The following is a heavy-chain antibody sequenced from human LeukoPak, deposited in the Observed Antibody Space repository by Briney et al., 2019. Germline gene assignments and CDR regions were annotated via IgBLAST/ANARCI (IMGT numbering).Heavy chain of an antibody. Sequence: PGGSLRLSCAASGYTFSTHAMHWVRQAPGKGLEWVAVISFDGGNTYYADSVKGRFIISRDNSKNTLFVQMNSLRTEDTAVYYCARGSISSGSYYFDYWGQGALVIVSS. V-gene: IGHV3-30*04. CDR2: ISFDGGNT. D-gene: IGHD3-10*01. J-gene: IGHJ4*02. CDR3: ARGSISSGSYYFDY. CDR1: GYTFSTHA.